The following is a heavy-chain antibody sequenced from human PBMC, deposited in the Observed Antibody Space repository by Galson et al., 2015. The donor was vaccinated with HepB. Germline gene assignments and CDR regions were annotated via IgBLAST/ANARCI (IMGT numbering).Heavy chain of an antibody. V-gene: IGHV5-51*01. D-gene: IGHD2-2*01. CDR2: IYPGDSET. J-gene: IGHJ6*02. Sequence: QSGAEVKKPGESLKISCKASGYSFRNYWIDWVRQMPGKGLQCMGIIYPGDSETRYSPSFQGQVTISADKSINTAYLQWRSLKASDTAMYYCARLGHEGYHYYGMDVWGQGTTVTVSS. CDR1: GYSFRNYW. CDR3: ARLGHEGYHYYGMDV.